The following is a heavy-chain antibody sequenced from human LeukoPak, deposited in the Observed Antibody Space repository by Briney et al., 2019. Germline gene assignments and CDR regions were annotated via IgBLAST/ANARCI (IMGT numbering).Heavy chain of an antibody. CDR2: IYYSGST. J-gene: IGHJ4*02. D-gene: IGHD6-19*01. CDR1: GGSISSSSYY. Sequence: SETLSLTCTVSGGSISSSSYYWGWIRQPPGKGLEWIGGIYYSGSTYYNPSFKGRVTISVDTSKNQFSLKLSSVTAADTAVYYCARLRIAVAGTDYFDYWGQGTLVTVSS. CDR3: ARLRIAVAGTDYFDY. V-gene: IGHV4-39*01.